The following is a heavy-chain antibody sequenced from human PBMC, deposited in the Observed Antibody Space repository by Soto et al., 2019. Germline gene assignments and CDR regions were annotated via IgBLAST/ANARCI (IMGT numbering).Heavy chain of an antibody. V-gene: IGHV4-59*01. J-gene: IGHJ4*02. D-gene: IGHD2-15*01. Sequence: SETLSLTCTVSGGSISSYYWSWIRQPPGKGLEWIGYIYYSGSINYNPSLKSRVTISVDTSKNQFSLKLSSVTAADTAVYYCARDYGGSFDYWGQGTLVTVS. CDR3: ARDYGGSFDY. CDR2: IYYSGSI. CDR1: GGSISSYY.